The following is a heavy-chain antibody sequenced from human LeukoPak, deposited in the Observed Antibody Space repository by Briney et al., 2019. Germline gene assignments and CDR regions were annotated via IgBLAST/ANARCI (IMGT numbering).Heavy chain of an antibody. D-gene: IGHD5-18*01. CDR2: MSYDGFNK. CDR3: AKTKGYSYGYYFDY. CDR1: GFTFSSYA. Sequence: GGSLRLSCAASGFTFSSYAMHWVRQSLGKGLEWVAVMSYDGFNKYYADSVKGRFTISRDNSKNTLYLQLNSLRAEDTAVYYCAKTKGYSYGYYFDYWGQGTLVTVSS. V-gene: IGHV3-30*18. J-gene: IGHJ4*02.